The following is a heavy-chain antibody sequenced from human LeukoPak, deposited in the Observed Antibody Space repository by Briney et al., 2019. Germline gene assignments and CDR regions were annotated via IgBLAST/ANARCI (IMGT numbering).Heavy chain of an antibody. CDR3: AKGGKWDVTPFDY. CDR2: ITGSGDST. D-gene: IGHD1-26*01. CDR1: GFIFSTYA. Sequence: PGGSLRLSCAASGFIFSTYAMSWVRQAPGKGLEWVSAITGSGDSTYYADSVKGRFTISRDNSKNTLYLQVNSLRAEDTAVYYCAKGGKWDVTPFDYWGQGTLVTVSS. J-gene: IGHJ4*02. V-gene: IGHV3-23*01.